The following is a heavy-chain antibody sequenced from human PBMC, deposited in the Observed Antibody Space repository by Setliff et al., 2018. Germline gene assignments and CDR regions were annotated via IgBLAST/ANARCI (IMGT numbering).Heavy chain of an antibody. CDR1: GFTFSSYA. CDR3: ARTCSGSGCYAGLES. J-gene: IGHJ4*02. D-gene: IGHD2-15*01. Sequence: SLRLSCAASGFTFSSYAMSWVRQAPGKGLEWVSVIYSGGSSTYYADSVKGRFTISRDNSKNTLYLQMNSLRPEDTAVYYCARTCSGSGCYAGLESWGQGTPVTVSS. CDR2: IYSGGSST. V-gene: IGHV3-23*03.